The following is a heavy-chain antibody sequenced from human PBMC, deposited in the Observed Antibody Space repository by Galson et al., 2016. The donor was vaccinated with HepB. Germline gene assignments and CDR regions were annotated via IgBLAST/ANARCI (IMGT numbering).Heavy chain of an antibody. CDR2: IYYSGTT. V-gene: IGHV4-38-2*02. D-gene: IGHD2-21*02. CDR1: GYSIRSGYY. J-gene: IGHJ4*02. CDR3: VRDRAYIVTDY. Sequence: SETLSLTCTVSGYSIRSGYYWGWIRQPPGKGLEWIGTIYYSGTTYYNPSLESRITISVDTPNNQISLNVNSVTAADTAVYYCVRDRAYIVTDYWGQGTLVTVSS.